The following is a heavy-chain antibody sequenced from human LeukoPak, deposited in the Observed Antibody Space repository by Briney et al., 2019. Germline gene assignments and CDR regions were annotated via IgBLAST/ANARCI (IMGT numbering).Heavy chain of an antibody. CDR2: IKQDGSEK. Sequence: GGSLRLSCAASGFTFSSYWMSWVRQAPGKGLEWVANIKQDGSEKYYVDSVKGRFTISRDNAKNSLYLQMNSLRAEDTAVYYCAREGGNPDTYYYDSSGSLDYWGQGTLVTVSS. D-gene: IGHD3-22*01. J-gene: IGHJ4*02. V-gene: IGHV3-7*01. CDR3: AREGGNPDTYYYDSSGSLDY. CDR1: GFTFSSYW.